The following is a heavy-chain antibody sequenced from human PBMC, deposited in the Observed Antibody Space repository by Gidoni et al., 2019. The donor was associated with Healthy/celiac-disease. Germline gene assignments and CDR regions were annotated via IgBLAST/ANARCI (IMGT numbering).Heavy chain of an antibody. CDR3: AKDHEEQQLVMGY. J-gene: IGHJ4*02. D-gene: IGHD6-13*01. V-gene: IGHV3-23*01. CDR1: GFPFSSYA. CDR2: ISGSGGST. Sequence: EVQLLESGGGLVQPGGSLRLPCAAPGFPFSSYAMSWVRQAPGKGLECVSAISGSGGSTYYADSVKGRFTISRDNSKNTLYLQMNSLRAEDTAVYYCAKDHEEQQLVMGYWGQGTLVTVSS.